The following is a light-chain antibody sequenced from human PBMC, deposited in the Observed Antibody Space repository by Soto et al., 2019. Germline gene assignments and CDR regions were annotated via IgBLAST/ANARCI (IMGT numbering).Light chain of an antibody. CDR1: SSDVGGYNY. J-gene: IGLJ2*01. Sequence: QSALTQPPSASGSPGQSVTISCTGTSSDVGGYNYVSWYQQHPGKAPKLMIYEVSKRPSGVPDRFSGSKSGNTASLTVSGLQAEDEADYYCAAWDDSLNAHVIIGGGTKLTVL. CDR3: AAWDDSLNAHVI. V-gene: IGLV2-8*01. CDR2: EVS.